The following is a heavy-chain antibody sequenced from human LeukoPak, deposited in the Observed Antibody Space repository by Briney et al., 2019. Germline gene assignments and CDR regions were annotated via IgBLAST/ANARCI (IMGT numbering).Heavy chain of an antibody. CDR3: AKDPAYYYDSSGPPDY. J-gene: IGHJ4*02. V-gene: IGHV3-30*07. CDR1: GFTFSSYA. CDR2: ISYDGSNK. D-gene: IGHD3-22*01. Sequence: GGSLRLSCAASGFTFSSYAMHWVRQAPGKGIEWVAVISYDGSNKYYADSVKGRFTISRDNSKNTLYLQMNSLRAEDTAVYNCAKDPAYYYDSSGPPDYWGQGTLVTVSS.